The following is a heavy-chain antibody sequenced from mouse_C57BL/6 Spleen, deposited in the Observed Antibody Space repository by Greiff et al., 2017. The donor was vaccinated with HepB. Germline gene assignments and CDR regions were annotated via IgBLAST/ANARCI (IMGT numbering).Heavy chain of an antibody. J-gene: IGHJ1*03. CDR3: AREEGRRYFDV. CDR2: ISDGGSYT. V-gene: IGHV5-4*01. D-gene: IGHD3-3*01. CDR1: GFTFSSYA. Sequence: EVKLMESGGGLVKPGGSLKLSCAASGFTFSSYAMSWVRQTPEKRLEWVATISDGGSYTYYPDNVKGRFTISRDNAKNNLYLQMSHLKSEDTAMYYCAREEGRRYFDVWGTGTTVTVSP.